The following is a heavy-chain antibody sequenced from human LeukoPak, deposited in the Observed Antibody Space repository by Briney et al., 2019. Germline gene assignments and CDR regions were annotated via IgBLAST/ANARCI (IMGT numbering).Heavy chain of an antibody. CDR3: ARGSFKNRGAFDI. D-gene: IGHD1-26*01. CDR2: IYYSGST. V-gene: IGHV4-39*01. Sequence: SETLSLTCTVSGGSISSSSYYWGWIREPPGKGLEWIGSIYYSGSTYYNPSLKSRVTISVDTSKNQFSLKLSSVTAADTAVYYCARGSFKNRGAFDIWGQGTMVTVSS. J-gene: IGHJ3*02. CDR1: GGSISSSSYY.